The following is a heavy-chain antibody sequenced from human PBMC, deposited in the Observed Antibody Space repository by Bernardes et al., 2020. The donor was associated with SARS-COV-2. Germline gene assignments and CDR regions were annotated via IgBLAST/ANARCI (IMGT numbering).Heavy chain of an antibody. Sequence: WETLSLTCTVSGGSITNSYWSWIRQPPGKGLEWIGYVYHIGSTSYNPSLKSRVTISRDTSNSQISLRLRSVTAADTALYYCARDPGLFFTGSFYSWGQGMLVTVSS. CDR1: GGSITNSY. CDR3: ARDPGLFFTGSFYS. CDR2: VYHIGST. J-gene: IGHJ4*02. V-gene: IGHV4-59*01.